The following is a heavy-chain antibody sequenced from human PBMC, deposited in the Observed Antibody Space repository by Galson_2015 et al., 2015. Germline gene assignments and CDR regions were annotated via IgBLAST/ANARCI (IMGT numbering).Heavy chain of an antibody. CDR3: ARDRGGHWSPSEY. Sequence: SLRLSCAASGFTFSSYGMHWVRQAPGKGLEWVAIIWYDGSQKYYEDSVRGRFTISRDNSENTLYLEMNSLRAEDTAVYYCARDRGGHWSPSEYWGQGTLVTVSS. D-gene: IGHD2-8*02. CDR2: IWYDGSQK. CDR1: GFTFSSYG. J-gene: IGHJ4*02. V-gene: IGHV3-33*01.